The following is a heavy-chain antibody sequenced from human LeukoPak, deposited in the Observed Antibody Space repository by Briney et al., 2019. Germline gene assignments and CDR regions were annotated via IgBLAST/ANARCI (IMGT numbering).Heavy chain of an antibody. CDR2: IYYSGST. CDR1: GGSISRYY. D-gene: IGHD6-13*01. CDR3: ARALEQQLVQGHWFDP. V-gene: IGHV4-59*01. J-gene: IGHJ5*02. Sequence: PSETLSLTCTVSGGSISRYYWSWIRQPPGKGLEWIGYIYYSGSTNYNPSLKSRVTISVDTSKNQFSLKPSSVTAADTAVYYCARALEQQLVQGHWFDPWGQGTLVTVSS.